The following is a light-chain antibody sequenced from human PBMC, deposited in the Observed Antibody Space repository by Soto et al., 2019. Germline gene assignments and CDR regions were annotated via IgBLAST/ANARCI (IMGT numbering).Light chain of an antibody. V-gene: IGKV3-11*01. J-gene: IGKJ4*01. CDR3: QQRSNGPPT. Sequence: EIVLTQSPATLSLSPGERATLSCRASQSVSSYLAWYQQKPGQAPRLLIYDASNRATGIPARFSGSGSGTDFTLPISSLEPEDFAVYYCQQRSNGPPTFGGGTKVEIK. CDR1: QSVSSY. CDR2: DAS.